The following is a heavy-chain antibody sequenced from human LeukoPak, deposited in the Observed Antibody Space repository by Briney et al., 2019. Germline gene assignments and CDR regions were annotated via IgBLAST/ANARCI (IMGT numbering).Heavy chain of an antibody. V-gene: IGHV1-18*01. CDR3: ASTNYYDSSGYYQGRFWFDP. D-gene: IGHD3-22*01. CDR1: GYTFTSYG. J-gene: IGHJ5*02. CDR2: ISAYNGNT. Sequence: ASVKVSCKASGYTFTSYGISWVRQAPGQGLEWMGWISAYNGNTNYAQKLQGRVTMTTDTSTSTAYMELRSLRSDDTAVYYCASTNYYDSSGYYQGRFWFDPWGQGTLVTVSS.